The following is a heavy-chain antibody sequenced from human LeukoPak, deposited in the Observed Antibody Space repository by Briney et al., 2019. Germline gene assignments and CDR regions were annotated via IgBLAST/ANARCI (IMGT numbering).Heavy chain of an antibody. CDR1: GFTFSSYE. Sequence: PGGSLRLSCAASGFTFSSYEMNWVRQAPGKGLEWVSYISSSGSTIYYADSVKGRFTISRGNAKNSLYLQMNSLRAEDTAVYYCARDREYYYDSSGHGGGTYWGQGTLVTVSS. J-gene: IGHJ4*02. CDR2: ISSSGSTI. CDR3: ARDREYYYDSSGHGGGTY. V-gene: IGHV3-48*03. D-gene: IGHD3-22*01.